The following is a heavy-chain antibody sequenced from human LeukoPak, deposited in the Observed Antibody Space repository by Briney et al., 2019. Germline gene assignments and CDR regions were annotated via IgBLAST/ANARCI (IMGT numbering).Heavy chain of an antibody. Sequence: GGCLRLSCAASGFTFTDYWMTWVRQVPGKGLEWVANIHKAGTESYYVDSVKGRFAISRDNAKNSLYLQLSSLRVDDTAVYYCARVGTWELQRVFEYWGQGTLVTVSS. CDR3: ARVGTWELQRVFEY. D-gene: IGHD1-26*01. V-gene: IGHV3-7*04. J-gene: IGHJ4*02. CDR1: GFTFTDYW. CDR2: IHKAGTES.